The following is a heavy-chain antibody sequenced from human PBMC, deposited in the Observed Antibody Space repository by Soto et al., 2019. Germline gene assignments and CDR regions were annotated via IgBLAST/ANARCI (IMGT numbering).Heavy chain of an antibody. CDR3: AMTKYDSSGYYFGY. CDR1: GFTVSSNY. Sequence: EVQLVESGGGLVQPGGSLRLSCAASGFTVSSNYMSWVRQAPGKGLEWVSVIYSGGSTYYGDSVKGRFSISRDNSKNTLYLQMNRLRAEDTAVYYCAMTKYDSSGYYFGYWGQGTLVTVSS. D-gene: IGHD3-22*01. V-gene: IGHV3-66*01. J-gene: IGHJ4*02. CDR2: IYSGGST.